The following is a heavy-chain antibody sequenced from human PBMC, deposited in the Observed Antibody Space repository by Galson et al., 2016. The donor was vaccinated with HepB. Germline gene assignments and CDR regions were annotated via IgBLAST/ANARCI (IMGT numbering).Heavy chain of an antibody. Sequence: SLRLSCAASGFTFSTYWMNWVRQAPGKGPVWVSRINSDGSSSTYADSVKGRFTISRDNGKNTIYLQMNSLRAEDTAVYFCARAAAANIAAAWFERATNYYYFYGLDVWGQGTTVTVSS. V-gene: IGHV3-74*01. CDR2: INSDGSSS. CDR1: GFTFSTYW. CDR3: ARAAAANIAAAWFERATNYYYFYGLDV. D-gene: IGHD6-13*01. J-gene: IGHJ6*02.